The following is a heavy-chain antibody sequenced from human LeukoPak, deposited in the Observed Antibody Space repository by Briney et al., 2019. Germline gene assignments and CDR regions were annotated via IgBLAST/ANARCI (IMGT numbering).Heavy chain of an antibody. V-gene: IGHV4-61*02. CDR3: ARRQDGHDY. J-gene: IGHJ4*02. CDR2: IYTSGST. CDR1: GGSISSGFYY. Sequence: SQTLSLTCTVSGGSISSGFYYWSWIRQPAGKGLEWIGRIYTSGSTNYNPSLKSRVTISLDTSRHQFSLKLSSVTAADTAVYYCARRQDGHDYWGQGTLVTVSS.